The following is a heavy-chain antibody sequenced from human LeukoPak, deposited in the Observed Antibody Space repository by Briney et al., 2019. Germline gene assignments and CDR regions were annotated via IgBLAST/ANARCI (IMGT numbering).Heavy chain of an antibody. D-gene: IGHD2-2*02. J-gene: IGHJ6*03. CDR3: ARRNTLYYMDV. CDR2: ISGSGDTT. CDR1: GFTFSSYG. V-gene: IGHV3-23*01. Sequence: GGSLRLSCAASGFTFSSYGMSWVRQAPGKGLEWVSAISGSGDTTYYADSVKGRFTISRDYSKNTLYLQMNSLRAEDTAVYYCARRNTLYYMDVWGKGTTVTLSS.